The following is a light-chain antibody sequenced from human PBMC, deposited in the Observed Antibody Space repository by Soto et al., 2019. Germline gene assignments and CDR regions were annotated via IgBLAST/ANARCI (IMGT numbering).Light chain of an antibody. CDR1: QSVSSSY. Sequence: EIVLTQSPGTLSLSPGERATLSCRASQSVSSSYLAWYQQKPGQAPRLLIYGASSRATGIPDRFSGSGSETDFTLTISRLEPEDFAVYYCQQYGGSPWTFGQGTKVDI. J-gene: IGKJ1*01. V-gene: IGKV3-20*01. CDR2: GAS. CDR3: QQYGGSPWT.